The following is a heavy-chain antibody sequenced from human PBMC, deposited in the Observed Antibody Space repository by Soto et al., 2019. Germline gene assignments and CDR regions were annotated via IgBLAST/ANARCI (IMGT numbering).Heavy chain of an antibody. CDR3: ARKKRGSSSWYDGYFDY. V-gene: IGHV1-69*13. J-gene: IGHJ4*02. CDR1: GGTFSIYA. CDR2: IIPIFGTA. D-gene: IGHD6-13*01. Sequence: SVNVSCKASGGTFSIYAISWVLQAPGEGLEWMGGIIPIFGTANYAQKFQGRVTITADESTSTAYMELSSLRSEDTAVYYCARKKRGSSSWYDGYFDYWGQGTLVTVSS.